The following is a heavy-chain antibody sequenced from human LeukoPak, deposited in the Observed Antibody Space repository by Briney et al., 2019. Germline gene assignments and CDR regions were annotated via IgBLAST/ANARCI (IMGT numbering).Heavy chain of an antibody. V-gene: IGHV3-7*01. CDR1: GFTFTDYW. J-gene: IGHJ4*02. Sequence: GGSLRLSSAGSGFTFTDYWMNWVRQAPGKGLEWVANIKQDGSEKYYVDSVKGRFTISRDNAKNSLYMQMNSLRAEDTAVYYCARDYDSSGYYVYWGQGTLVTVSS. D-gene: IGHD3-22*01. CDR3: ARDYDSSGYYVY. CDR2: IKQDGSEK.